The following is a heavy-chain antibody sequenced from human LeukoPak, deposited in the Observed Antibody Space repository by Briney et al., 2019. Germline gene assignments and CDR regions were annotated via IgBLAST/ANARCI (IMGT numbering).Heavy chain of an antibody. D-gene: IGHD6-13*01. Sequence: PSETLSLTCTVSGGSISSYYWSWIRQPPGKGLEWIGYIYHSGSTYYNPSLKSRVTISVDRSKNQFSLKLSSVTAADTAVYYCASEDSSRFFDYWGQGTLVTVSS. CDR3: ASEDSSRFFDY. V-gene: IGHV4-59*12. CDR1: GGSISSYY. J-gene: IGHJ4*02. CDR2: IYHSGST.